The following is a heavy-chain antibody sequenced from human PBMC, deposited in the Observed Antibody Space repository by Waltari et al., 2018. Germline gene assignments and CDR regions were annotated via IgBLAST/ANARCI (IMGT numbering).Heavy chain of an antibody. CDR1: GFTFSSYA. Sequence: EVQLLESGGGLVQPGGSLRLSCAASGFTFSSYAMSWVRQAPGKGLEWVSAISGSGGSTYYADSVKGRFTISRDNSKNTRYLQMNSLRAEDTAVYYCAKPPYYDFWSGWSLPTDYYYGMDVWGQGTTVTVSS. J-gene: IGHJ6*02. V-gene: IGHV3-23*01. CDR2: ISGSGGST. D-gene: IGHD3-3*01. CDR3: AKPPYYDFWSGWSLPTDYYYGMDV.